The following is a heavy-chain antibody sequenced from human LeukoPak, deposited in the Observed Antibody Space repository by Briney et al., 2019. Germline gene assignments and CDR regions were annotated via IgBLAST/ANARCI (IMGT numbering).Heavy chain of an antibody. D-gene: IGHD3-22*01. V-gene: IGHV4-34*01. J-gene: IGHJ3*02. CDR1: GFTVSGSY. CDR3: ARNEVFSMTVVLTSGHDAFEI. Sequence: PGGSLRLSCVVSGFTVSGSYMTWVRQPPGKGLEWIGEINHSGSVTYNPSLKSRVTISLDPSKKQFSLKATSVTAAETAVYYCARNEVFSMTVVLTSGHDAFEIWSPGTMVTVSS. CDR2: INHSGSV.